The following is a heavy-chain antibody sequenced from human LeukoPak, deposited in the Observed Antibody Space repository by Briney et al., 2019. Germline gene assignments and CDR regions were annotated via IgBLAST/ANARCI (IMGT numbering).Heavy chain of an antibody. CDR3: ARGTTLSPNWFDS. CDR2: ISDNSSYI. Sequence: GGSLRLSCAASGFSFSDYTMNWLRQAPGKGLELVSSISDNSSYISHADSVKGRFTISRDNAKNSLYLEMNSLRAEDTALYYCARGTTLSPNWFDSWGQGTLVTVSS. D-gene: IGHD1-7*01. J-gene: IGHJ5*01. CDR1: GFSFSDYT. V-gene: IGHV3-21*06.